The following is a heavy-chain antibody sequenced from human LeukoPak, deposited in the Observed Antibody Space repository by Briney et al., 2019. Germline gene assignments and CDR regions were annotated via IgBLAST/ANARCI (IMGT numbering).Heavy chain of an antibody. J-gene: IGHJ3*02. CDR3: ARDTPGEKWFGELLDAFDI. D-gene: IGHD3-10*01. Sequence: GASVKVSCKASGYTSTSYGISWVRQAPGQGLEWMGWISAYNGNTNYAQKLQGRVTMTTDTSTSTAYMELRSLRSDDTAVYYCARDTPGEKWFGELLDAFDIWGQGTTVTVSS. CDR2: ISAYNGNT. CDR1: GYTSTSYG. V-gene: IGHV1-18*01.